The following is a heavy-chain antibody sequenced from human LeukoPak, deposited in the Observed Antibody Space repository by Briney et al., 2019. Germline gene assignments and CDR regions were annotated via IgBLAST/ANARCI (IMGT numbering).Heavy chain of an antibody. CDR2: INPNSGGT. V-gene: IGHV1-2*02. CDR1: GYTFTGYY. D-gene: IGHD4-17*01. J-gene: IGHJ3*02. Sequence: GASVKVSCKTSGYTFTGYYIHWVRQAPGQGLEWMGWINPNSGGTNYAQKFQGRVTMTRDTSISTAYMELSRLRSDDTAVYYCARDLGDYDAFGIWGQGTMVTVSS. CDR3: ARDLGDYDAFGI.